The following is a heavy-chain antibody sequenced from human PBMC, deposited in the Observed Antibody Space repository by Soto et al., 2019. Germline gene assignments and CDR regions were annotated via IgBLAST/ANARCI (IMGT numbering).Heavy chain of an antibody. Sequence: GASVKVSCKASGYTFTGYYMHCVRQAPGQGLEWMGWINPNSGGTNYAQKFQGWVTMTRDTSISTAYMELSRLRSDDTAVYYCARGTVTTTYYYYGMDVWGQGTTVTVSS. J-gene: IGHJ6*02. V-gene: IGHV1-2*04. CDR1: GYTFTGYY. D-gene: IGHD4-4*01. CDR2: INPNSGGT. CDR3: ARGTVTTTYYYYGMDV.